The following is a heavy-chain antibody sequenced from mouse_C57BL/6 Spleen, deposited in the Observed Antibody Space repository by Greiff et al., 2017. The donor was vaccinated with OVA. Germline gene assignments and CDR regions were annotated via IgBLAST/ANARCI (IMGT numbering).Heavy chain of an antibody. CDR3: SSSSNWDDYYAMDS. D-gene: IGHD4-1*01. V-gene: IGHV5-6*01. J-gene: IGHJ4*01. Sequence: EVKLVESGGDLVKPGGSLKLSCAASGFTFSSYGMSWVRQTPDKRLEWVATISSGGSYTYYPDSVKGRFTISRDNAKNTLYLQMSSLSSVVTAMSSCSSSSNWDDYYAMDSWGQGTSVTVSS. CDR1: GFTFSSYG. CDR2: ISSGGSYT.